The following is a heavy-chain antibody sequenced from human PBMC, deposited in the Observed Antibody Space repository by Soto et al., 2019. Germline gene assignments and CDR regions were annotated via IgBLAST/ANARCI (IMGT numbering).Heavy chain of an antibody. Sequence: GGSLRLSCAASGFTVSLNYMSWVCQAPGKGLEWVSVIYTGGSTYYADSVKGRFTISRDNSKNTLYLQMNSLRAEDTAVYYCAGGSNWHDAFDIWGQGTMVTVSS. D-gene: IGHD6-13*01. CDR3: AGGSNWHDAFDI. V-gene: IGHV3-66*01. CDR2: IYTGGST. J-gene: IGHJ3*02. CDR1: GFTVSLNY.